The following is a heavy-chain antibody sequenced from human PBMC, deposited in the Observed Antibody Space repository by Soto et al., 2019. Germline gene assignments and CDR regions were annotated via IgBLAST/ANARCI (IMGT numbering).Heavy chain of an antibody. CDR2: INPNSGGT. J-gene: IGHJ6*02. Sequence: GASVKVSCKASGYTFTGYYMHWVRQAPGQGLEWMGWINPNSGGTNYAQKFQGRVTMTRDTSISTAYMELSRLRSGDTAVYYCARIDCSSTSCHLFDYYYYYGMDVWGQGTTVTVSS. D-gene: IGHD2-2*01. CDR1: GYTFTGYY. V-gene: IGHV1-2*02. CDR3: ARIDCSSTSCHLFDYYYYYGMDV.